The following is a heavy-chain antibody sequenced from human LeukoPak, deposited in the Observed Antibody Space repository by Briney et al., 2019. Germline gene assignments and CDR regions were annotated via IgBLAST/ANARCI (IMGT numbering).Heavy chain of an antibody. CDR3: ARFNSGCSEASCYVHY. CDR1: GGSMNNHY. D-gene: IGHD2-2*01. CDR2: IYSSGTT. J-gene: IGHJ4*02. Sequence: SETLSLTCTVSGGSMNNHYWTCIRQPPGKGLELFGHIYSSGTTAYTPSLKSRVSMSIDTSKNQFSINVFSVTAADSAVYYCARFNSGCSEASCYVHYWGQGTLVTVSS. V-gene: IGHV4-59*11.